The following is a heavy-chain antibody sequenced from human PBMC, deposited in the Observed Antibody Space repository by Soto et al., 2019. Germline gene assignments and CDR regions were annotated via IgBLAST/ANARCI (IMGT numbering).Heavy chain of an antibody. J-gene: IGHJ4*02. Sequence: SETLSLTCSVSGGSISSYHWSWIRQPAGKGLEWIGRMYSTGNTNYNPSLKSRVTVSIDTSKNQFFLRLNSVTAADSAVYYCAREFGVNWNCEAFWGQGTAVTVSS. CDR2: MYSTGNT. CDR1: GGSISSYH. CDR3: AREFGVNWNCEAF. D-gene: IGHD1-1*01. V-gene: IGHV4-4*07.